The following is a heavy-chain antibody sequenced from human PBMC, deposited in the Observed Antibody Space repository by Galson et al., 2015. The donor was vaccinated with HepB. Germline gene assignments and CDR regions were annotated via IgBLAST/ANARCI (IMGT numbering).Heavy chain of an antibody. V-gene: IGHV3-9*01. CDR1: GFSFGDYA. Sequence: SLRLSCAASGFSFGDYAMHWVRQVPGKGLEWVSGISWNRATIGYADSVKGRFTISRDNAKNSLYLQMNSLRAEDTAVYYCARDSRYCTSINCRGDAFDIWGQGTMVTVSS. J-gene: IGHJ3*02. CDR2: ISWNRATI. CDR3: ARDSRYCTSINCRGDAFDI. D-gene: IGHD2-2*01.